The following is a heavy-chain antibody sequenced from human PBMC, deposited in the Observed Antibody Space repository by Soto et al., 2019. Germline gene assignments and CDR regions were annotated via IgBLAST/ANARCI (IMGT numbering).Heavy chain of an antibody. D-gene: IGHD2-2*01. Sequence: LRLSCAASGFTFSSYSMNWVRQAPGKGLEWVSGISWNSGSIGYADSVKGRFTISRDNAKNSLYLQMNSLRAEDTALYYCAKDIVVVPATMGYFDYWGQGTLVTVSS. CDR3: AKDIVVVPATMGYFDY. J-gene: IGHJ4*02. CDR2: ISWNSGSI. CDR1: GFTFSSYS. V-gene: IGHV3-9*01.